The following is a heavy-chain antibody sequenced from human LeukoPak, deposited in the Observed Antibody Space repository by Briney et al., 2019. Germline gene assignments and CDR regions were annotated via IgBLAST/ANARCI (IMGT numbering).Heavy chain of an antibody. Sequence: GESLKISCKGSGYSFTSYWIGWVRPMPGKGLEWMGIIYPGDSDTRYSPSFQGQVTISADKSISTAYLQWSSLKASDTAMYYCAREAHDFWSGYDYYYGMDVWGQGTTVTVSS. CDR2: IYPGDSDT. J-gene: IGHJ6*02. V-gene: IGHV5-51*01. D-gene: IGHD3-3*01. CDR3: AREAHDFWSGYDYYYGMDV. CDR1: GYSFTSYW.